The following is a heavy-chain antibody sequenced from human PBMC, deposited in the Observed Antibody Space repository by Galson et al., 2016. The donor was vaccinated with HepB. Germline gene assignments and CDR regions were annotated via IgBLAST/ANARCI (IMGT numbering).Heavy chain of an antibody. V-gene: IGHV4-61*01. Sequence: SETLSLTCPVSCASVSTGNYYWSWIRQPPGKRLEWIGHIYFSGSTKYNPSLMSRVTISLDTSKNEFSLKLRSVTAADTAMYYCARGTGLDAFHIWGQGTMVTVSS. J-gene: IGHJ3*02. CDR3: ARGTGLDAFHI. CDR2: IYFSGST. CDR1: CASVSTGNYY. D-gene: IGHD1-14*01.